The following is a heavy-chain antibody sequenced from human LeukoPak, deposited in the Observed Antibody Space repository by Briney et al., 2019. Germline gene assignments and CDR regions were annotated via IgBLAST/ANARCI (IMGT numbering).Heavy chain of an antibody. CDR3: ARALSVAGGY. CDR1: GFTFSSYA. V-gene: IGHV3-23*01. CDR2: ISGSGDST. D-gene: IGHD6-19*01. Sequence: GGSLRLSCAASGFTFSSYAMSWVRQAPGKGLEWLSFISGSGDSTHYADSVKGRFTISRDNSKNTLDLQMNSLRAEDTAVYYCARALSVAGGYWGQGTLVTVSS. J-gene: IGHJ4*02.